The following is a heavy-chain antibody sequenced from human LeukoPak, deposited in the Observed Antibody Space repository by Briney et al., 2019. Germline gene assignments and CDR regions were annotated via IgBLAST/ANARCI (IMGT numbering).Heavy chain of an antibody. CDR1: GFTFPNYW. J-gene: IGHJ4*02. D-gene: IGHD3-16*01. CDR2: IRQDGSEK. V-gene: IGHV3-7*01. CDR3: ARVVGSWGLIL. Sequence: GGSLRLSCAASGFTFPNYWMSWVRQAPGKGLEWVANIRQDGSEKFYVDSVKGRFTISRDNDKSSLYLQMNSLRGEDTAVYFCARVVGSWGLILWGQGTLVTV.